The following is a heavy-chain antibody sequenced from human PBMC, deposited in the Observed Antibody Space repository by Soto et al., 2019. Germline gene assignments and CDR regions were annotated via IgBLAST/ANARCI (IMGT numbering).Heavy chain of an antibody. CDR2: IYYSGST. Sequence: SETLSLTCTVSGGSISSYYWSWIRLPPGKGLEWIGYIYYSGSTNYNPSLKSRVTISVDTSKNQFSLKLSSVIAADTAVYYCARYTYYDFWSGYNYYYYGMDVWGQGTTVTVSS. V-gene: IGHV4-59*01. J-gene: IGHJ6*02. CDR3: ARYTYYDFWSGYNYYYYGMDV. CDR1: GGSISSYY. D-gene: IGHD3-3*01.